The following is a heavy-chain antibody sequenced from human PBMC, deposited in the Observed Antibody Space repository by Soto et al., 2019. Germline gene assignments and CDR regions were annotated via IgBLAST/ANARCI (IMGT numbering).Heavy chain of an antibody. V-gene: IGHV3-23*01. CDR1: GFTFSSYA. Sequence: EVQLLESGGGLVQPGGSLRLSCAASGFTFSSYAMSWVRQAPGKGLEWVSAISGSGGSTYYADSVKGRFTISRDNSKNTLYLQMNSLRAEDTAVYYCANLRVSWGTQSLFDYWGQGTLVTVSS. CDR3: ANLRVSWGTQSLFDY. D-gene: IGHD6-13*01. J-gene: IGHJ4*02. CDR2: ISGSGGST.